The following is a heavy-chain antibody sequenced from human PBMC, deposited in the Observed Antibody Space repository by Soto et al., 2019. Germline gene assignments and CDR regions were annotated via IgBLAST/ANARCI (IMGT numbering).Heavy chain of an antibody. D-gene: IGHD6-13*01. CDR1: GYTCTSYY. CDR2: INPSGGRT. J-gene: IGHJ4*02. CDR3: ASTLYSIRTPVGY. V-gene: IGHV1-46*01. Sequence: QVQLVQSGAEVKKPGASVKASCKASGYTCTSYYMHWVLQAPGQGLEWMGIINPSGGRTTYAQKFQGRVTMTRDTSTITVCMELFRLRSEELAVDYCASTLYSIRTPVGYWGQGHLVTVSS.